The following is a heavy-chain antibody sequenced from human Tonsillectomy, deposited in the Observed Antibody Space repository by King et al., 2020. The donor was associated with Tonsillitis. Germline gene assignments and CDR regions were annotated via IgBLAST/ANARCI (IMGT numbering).Heavy chain of an antibody. J-gene: IGHJ4*02. D-gene: IGHD6-13*01. V-gene: IGHV3-48*03. CDR1: GFTFSSYE. Sequence: VQLVESGGGLVQPGGSLRLSCAASGFTFSSYEMNWFRQAPGKVLEWVSYISSSGSTIYYGDSVKVRFTNSRDNAKNSLYLQMNSLRAEDTAVYYCARGSRTVAAAGLGVGYWGQGTLVTVSS. CDR2: ISSSGSTI. CDR3: ARGSRTVAAAGLGVGY.